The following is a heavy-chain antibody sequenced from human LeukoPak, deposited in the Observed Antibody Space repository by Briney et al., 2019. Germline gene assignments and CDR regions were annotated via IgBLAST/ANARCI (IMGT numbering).Heavy chain of an antibody. CDR2: IYYSGST. J-gene: IGHJ4*02. CDR1: GGSISSSSYY. V-gene: IGHV4-39*07. CDR3: ARVIAVAGRYFDY. Sequence: PSETLSLTCTVSGGSISSSSYYWGWIRQPPGKGLEWIGSIYYSGSTNYNPSLKSRVTISVDTSKNQFSLKLSSVTAADTAVYYCARVIAVAGRYFDYWGQGTLVTVSS. D-gene: IGHD6-19*01.